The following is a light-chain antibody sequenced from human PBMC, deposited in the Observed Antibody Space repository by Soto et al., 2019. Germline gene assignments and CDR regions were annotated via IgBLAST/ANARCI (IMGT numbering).Light chain of an antibody. Sequence: DIQMTQSPSSVSASVGDRVTITCRASQGIGSWLAWYQQKPGKAPNLLIYTASTLQSGVPSRFSGSGSGTDFTLTISRLQPEDLATYYCQQSNSFPWTFGQGTKVEIK. V-gene: IGKV1-12*01. CDR2: TAS. CDR1: QGIGSW. J-gene: IGKJ1*01. CDR3: QQSNSFPWT.